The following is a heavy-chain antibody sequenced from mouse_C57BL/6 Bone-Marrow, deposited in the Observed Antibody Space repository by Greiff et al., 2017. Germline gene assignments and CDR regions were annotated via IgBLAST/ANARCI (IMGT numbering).Heavy chain of an antibody. CDR1: GYTFTSYG. J-gene: IGHJ4*01. Sequence: QVQLKQSGAELARPGASVKLSCKASGYTFTSYGISWVKQRTGQGLEWIGEIYPRSGNTYYNEKFKGKATMTADKSSSTAYMELRSLTSEDSAVYFCARRGKMDYWGQGTSVTVSS. CDR3: ARRGKMDY. CDR2: IYPRSGNT. V-gene: IGHV1-81*01. D-gene: IGHD2-1*01.